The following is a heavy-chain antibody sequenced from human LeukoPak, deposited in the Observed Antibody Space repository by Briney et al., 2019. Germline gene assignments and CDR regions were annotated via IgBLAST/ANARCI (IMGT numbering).Heavy chain of an antibody. Sequence: PSGTLSLTCAVSGGSISSSNWWSWVRQPPGKGLEWIGEVYHSGSTNYNPSLKSRVTISVDKSKNQFSLKLSSVTAADTAVYYCARGDINYDVLTGYQEGVGFDYWGQGTLVTVSS. V-gene: IGHV4-4*02. CDR1: GGSISSSNW. J-gene: IGHJ4*02. CDR2: VYHSGST. CDR3: ARGDINYDVLTGYQEGVGFDY. D-gene: IGHD3-9*01.